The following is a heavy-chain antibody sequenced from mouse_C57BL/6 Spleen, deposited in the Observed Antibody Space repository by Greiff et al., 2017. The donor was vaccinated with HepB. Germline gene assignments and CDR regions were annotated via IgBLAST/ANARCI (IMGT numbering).Heavy chain of an antibody. J-gene: IGHJ1*03. V-gene: IGHV1-4*01. Sequence: VQLVESGAELARPGASVKMSCKASGYTFTSYTMHWVKQRPGQGLEWIGYINPSSGYTKYNEKFKDKATLTADKSSSTAYMQLSSLTSEDSAVYYCARWGVVAPYWYFDVWGTGTTVTVSS. CDR2: INPSSGYT. D-gene: IGHD1-1*01. CDR3: ARWGVVAPYWYFDV. CDR1: GYTFTSYT.